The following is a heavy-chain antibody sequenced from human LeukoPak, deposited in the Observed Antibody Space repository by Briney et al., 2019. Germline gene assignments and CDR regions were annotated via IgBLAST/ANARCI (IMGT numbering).Heavy chain of an antibody. Sequence: GGSLRLSCAASGFTFNIYSMTWVRQAPGKGLEWVSSIGSNSDNIYYADSVRGRFTTSRDNAKNSLFLQMSSLRAEDTAVYYCARWTTLTTRDLDYWGQGTLVTASS. CDR3: ARWTTLTTRDLDY. V-gene: IGHV3-21*01. J-gene: IGHJ4*02. CDR2: IGSNSDNI. D-gene: IGHD4-17*01. CDR1: GFTFNIYS.